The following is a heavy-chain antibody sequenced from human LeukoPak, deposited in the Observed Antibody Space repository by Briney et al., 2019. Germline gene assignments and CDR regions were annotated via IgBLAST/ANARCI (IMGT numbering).Heavy chain of an antibody. Sequence: GGSLRLSCSASGFTFSNYWMSWVRQAPGKGLEWVANIKQDESEKYYVDSVKGRFTISRDNAKSSLYLQMNSLRAEDTAVYYCARALDSSSNRYQAFEAWGQGTLVTISS. J-gene: IGHJ4*02. CDR2: IKQDESEK. D-gene: IGHD3-22*01. CDR3: ARALDSSSNRYQAFEA. V-gene: IGHV3-7*01. CDR1: GFTFSNYW.